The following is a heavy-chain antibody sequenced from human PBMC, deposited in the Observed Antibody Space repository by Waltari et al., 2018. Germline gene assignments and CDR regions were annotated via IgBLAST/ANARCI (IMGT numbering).Heavy chain of an antibody. CDR2: IDHSGNT. J-gene: IGHJ6*03. Sequence: QVQLQQWGAGLLKPSETLSLTCAVQGGSFIGYYWGWIRQSSGKGLELIGEIDHSGNTNYNPSLKRLVTSSQDTSRIHFFLKLNSVTAADTAVYYCARQPRIIVTPYYYYMDVWGKGTTVTVSS. CDR3: ARQPRIIVTPYYYYMDV. V-gene: IGHV4-34*01. CDR1: GGSFIGYY. D-gene: IGHD1-20*01.